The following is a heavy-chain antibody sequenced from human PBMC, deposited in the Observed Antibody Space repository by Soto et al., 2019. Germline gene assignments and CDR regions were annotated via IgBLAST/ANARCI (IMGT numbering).Heavy chain of an antibody. J-gene: IGHJ4*02. CDR3: VKVSGRIRGVIAAYCDN. CDR1: GFTFDDYA. V-gene: IGHV3-9*01. D-gene: IGHD3-10*01. CDR2: ITWNSRSI. Sequence: GGSLRLSCAASGFTFDDYAMKWVRQAPGKGLGWVSGITWNSRSISYADSLKGGFTISRETAKNSLYLQITSLRTEDTALYYFVKVSGRIRGVIAAYCDNWGQGTPVTVSS.